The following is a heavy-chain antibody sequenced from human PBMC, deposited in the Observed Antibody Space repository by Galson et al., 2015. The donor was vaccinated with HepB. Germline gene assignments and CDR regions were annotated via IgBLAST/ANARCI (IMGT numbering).Heavy chain of an antibody. CDR3: ARGVLLWDGPDY. Sequence: SVKVSCKASGYKFTSYYMHWVRQAPGQGLEWMGIINPSGDSTDYAQKFRGRLTMTRDTSTSTVFMELSSLRSEDTAVYHCARGVLLWDGPDYWGQGTLVTVSS. D-gene: IGHD3-10*01. J-gene: IGHJ4*02. CDR2: INPSGDST. CDR1: GYKFTSYY. V-gene: IGHV1-46*01.